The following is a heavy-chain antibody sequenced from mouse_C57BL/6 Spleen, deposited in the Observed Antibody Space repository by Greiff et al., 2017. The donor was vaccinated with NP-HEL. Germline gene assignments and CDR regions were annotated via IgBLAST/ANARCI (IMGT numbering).Heavy chain of an antibody. CDR3: ARSPSVVAPYFDY. D-gene: IGHD1-1*01. J-gene: IGHJ2*01. V-gene: IGHV1-7*01. CDR2: INPSSGYT. Sequence: VQLKESGAELAKPGASVKLSCKASGYTFTSYWMHWVKQRPGQGLEWIGYINPSSGYTKYNQKFKDKATLTAAKSSSTAYMQLSSLTDEDSAFYYCARSPSVVAPYFDYWGQGTTLTVSS. CDR1: GYTFTSYW.